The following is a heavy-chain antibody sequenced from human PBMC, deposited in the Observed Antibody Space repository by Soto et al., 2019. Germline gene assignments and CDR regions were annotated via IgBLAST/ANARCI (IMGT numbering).Heavy chain of an antibody. V-gene: IGHV1-24*01. J-gene: IGHJ3*02. CDR1: GYTLTELS. CDR3: ARDCISTSCPDDAFDI. Sequence: ASVKVSCKVSGYTLTELSMHWVRQAPGKGLEWMGGFDPEDGETIYAQKFQGRVTMTEDTSIDTAYMELSSLRSEDTAVYYCARDCISTSCPDDAFDIWGQGTMVTVS. D-gene: IGHD2-2*01. CDR2: FDPEDGET.